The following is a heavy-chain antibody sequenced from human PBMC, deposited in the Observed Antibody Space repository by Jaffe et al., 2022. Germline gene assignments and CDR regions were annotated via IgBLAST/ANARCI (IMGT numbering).Heavy chain of an antibody. J-gene: IGHJ4*02. Sequence: QVHLVESGGGVVHPGGSLRLSCAASGFNFSYYDLHWVRQAPGKGLEWVAYARYDESIKYYTESVKGRFTISRDNSKNTVYLQMNSLRPEDTAIYYCAKDWDNNNSGWYGYWGQGTLVTVSS. CDR2: ARYDESIK. CDR1: GFNFSYYD. V-gene: IGHV3-30*02. D-gene: IGHD6-19*01. CDR3: AKDWDNNNSGWYGY.